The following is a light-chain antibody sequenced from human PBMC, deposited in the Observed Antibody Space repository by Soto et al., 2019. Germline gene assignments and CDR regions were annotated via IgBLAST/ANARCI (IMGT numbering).Light chain of an antibody. V-gene: IGLV1-40*01. Sequence: QPVLTQPPSGSGAPGQRVTISCTGSSSNIGAGYDVHWYQQLPGTAPKLLIYGNSNRPSGVPDRFSGSKSGTSASLAITGLQAEDEADYYCQSYDSSHGVVFGGGTKVTVL. J-gene: IGLJ2*01. CDR1: SSNIGAGYD. CDR2: GNS. CDR3: QSYDSSHGVV.